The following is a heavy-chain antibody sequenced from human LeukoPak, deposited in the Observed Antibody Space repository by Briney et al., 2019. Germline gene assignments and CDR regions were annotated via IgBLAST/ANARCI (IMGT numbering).Heavy chain of an antibody. J-gene: IGHJ4*02. Sequence: EPSETLSLTCTVSGGSISSYYWSWIRQPPGKGLEWIGYIYYSGSTNYNPSLRSRVTISVDTSKNQFSLKLSSVTAADTAVYYCAGFRAAAGRGFDYWGQGTLVTVSS. CDR3: AGFRAAAGRGFDY. V-gene: IGHV4-59*12. CDR1: GGSISSYY. D-gene: IGHD6-13*01. CDR2: IYYSGST.